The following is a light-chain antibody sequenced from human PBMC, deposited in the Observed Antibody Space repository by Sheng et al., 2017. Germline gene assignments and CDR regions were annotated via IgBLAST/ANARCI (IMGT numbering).Light chain of an antibody. CDR2: GKN. J-gene: IGLJ2*01. CDR1: SLKTFY. V-gene: IGLV3-19*01. CDR3: NCRDITEKRI. Sequence: SSELTQDPAVSVTLGETVRITCRGDSLKTFYASWYQHKPGQAPLLVFYGKNDRPTGIPDRFSGSESGDTASLIITGAQAEDEADYYCNCRDITEKRIFGWVTKLSVL.